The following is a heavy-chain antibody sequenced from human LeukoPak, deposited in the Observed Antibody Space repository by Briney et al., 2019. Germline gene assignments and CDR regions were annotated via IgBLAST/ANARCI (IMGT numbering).Heavy chain of an antibody. CDR3: AAGFAGSWYVAFDI. CDR1: GYTFTGYY. J-gene: IGHJ3*02. CDR2: INPNSGGT. Sequence: ASVRVSCKASGYTFTGYYMHWVRQAPGQGLEWMGWINPNSGGTNYAQKFQGRVTMTRDTSISTAYMELSRLRSDDTAVYYCAAGFAGSWYVAFDIWGQGTMVTVSS. V-gene: IGHV1-2*02. D-gene: IGHD6-13*01.